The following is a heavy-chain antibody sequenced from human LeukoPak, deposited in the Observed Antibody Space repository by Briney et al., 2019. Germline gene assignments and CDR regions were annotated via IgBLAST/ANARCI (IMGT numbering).Heavy chain of an antibody. J-gene: IGHJ4*02. V-gene: IGHV1-8*01. CDR2: MNPNSGNT. Sequence: ASVKVSCKASGYTFTSYDINWVRQATGQGLEWMGWMNPNSGNTGYAQKFQGRVTITADKSTSTAYMELSSLRSEDTAVYYCARSLTGTTPTAQDYWGQGTLVTVSS. CDR3: ARSLTGTTPTAQDY. D-gene: IGHD1-7*01. CDR1: GYTFTSYD.